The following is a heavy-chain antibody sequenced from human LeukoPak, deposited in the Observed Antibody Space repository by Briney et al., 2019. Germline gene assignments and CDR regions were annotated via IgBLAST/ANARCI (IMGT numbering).Heavy chain of an antibody. CDR3: AKASAMIVVVSKHFDY. Sequence: GGSLRLSCAASGFTFSSYAMSWVRQAPGKGLEWVSAISGSGGSTYYADSVKGRFTISRDNSKNTLYLQMNSLRAEDTAVYYCAKASAMIVVVSKHFDYWGQGTLVTASS. CDR1: GFTFSSYA. J-gene: IGHJ4*02. V-gene: IGHV3-23*01. CDR2: ISGSGGST. D-gene: IGHD3-22*01.